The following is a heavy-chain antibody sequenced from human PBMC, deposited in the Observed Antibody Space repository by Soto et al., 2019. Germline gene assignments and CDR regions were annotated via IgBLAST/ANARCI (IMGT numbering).Heavy chain of an antibody. D-gene: IGHD6-13*01. CDR1: GYTFTSYD. J-gene: IGHJ5*02. Sequence: QVQLVQSGAEVKKPGASVKVSCKASGYTFTSYDINWVRQATGQGLEWMGWMNPNSGNTDYAQKFQGRVTMTRNTCISTAYMELSSLRSEDTAVYYCARERSAAGTGWFDPWGQGTLVTVSS. CDR2: MNPNSGNT. V-gene: IGHV1-8*01. CDR3: ARERSAAGTGWFDP.